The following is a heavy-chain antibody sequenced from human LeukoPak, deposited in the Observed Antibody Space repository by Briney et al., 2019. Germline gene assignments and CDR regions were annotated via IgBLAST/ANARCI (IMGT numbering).Heavy chain of an antibody. D-gene: IGHD5-18*01. CDR2: IYYSGST. V-gene: IGHV4-39*01. CDR1: GGSISSSSYY. CDR3: ARQGYSYGYHYYYYMDV. J-gene: IGHJ6*03. Sequence: PSETLSLTCTVSGGSISSSSYYWGWIRQPPGTGLEWIGSIYYSGSTYYNPSLKSRVTISVDTSKNQFSLKLSSVTAADTAVYYCARQGYSYGYHYYYYMDVWGKGTTVTISS.